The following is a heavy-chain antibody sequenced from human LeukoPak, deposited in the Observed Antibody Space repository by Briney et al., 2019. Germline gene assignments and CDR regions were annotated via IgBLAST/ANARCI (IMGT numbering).Heavy chain of an antibody. CDR1: GGSISRTNYY. Sequence: PSETLSLTCSVSGGSISRTNYYWGWIRQPPGTGLEWIGTIYHSGSTYYNPSLRSRVNISVDTSKNHFSLNLSSMTAADTAVYYCARMGLLRYLEWFSDFWGQGTLVTVSS. CDR3: ARMGLLRYLEWFSDF. V-gene: IGHV4-39*07. J-gene: IGHJ4*02. D-gene: IGHD3-3*01. CDR2: IYHSGST.